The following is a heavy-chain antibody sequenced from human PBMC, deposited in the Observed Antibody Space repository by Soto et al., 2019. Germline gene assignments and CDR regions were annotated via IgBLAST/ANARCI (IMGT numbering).Heavy chain of an antibody. V-gene: IGHV4-30-4*01. D-gene: IGHD7-27*01. J-gene: IGHJ5*01. CDR2: IYKSATT. CDR1: GDSISNLDYF. CDR3: ARGRYCLTGRCFPNWFDS. Sequence: SETLSLTCSISGDSISNLDYFWAWIRQPPGQALEYIGYIYKSATTYYNPSFESRVAISVDTSKSQFSLNVTSVTAADTAVYFCARGRYCLTGRCFPNWFDSWGQGALVTVSS.